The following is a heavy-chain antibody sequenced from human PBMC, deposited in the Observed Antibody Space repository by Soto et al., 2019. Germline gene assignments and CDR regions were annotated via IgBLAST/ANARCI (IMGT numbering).Heavy chain of an antibody. V-gene: IGHV1-69*01. CDR2: IIPIFGTA. CDR1: GVTFSSYA. Sequence: QVQLVQSGAEVKKPGSSVKVSCKASGVTFSSYAISWVRQAPGQGLEWMGGIIPIFGTANYAQKFQGRVTITADESTSTAYMELSSLRSEDTAVYYCARARYCSSTSCYSWFDPWGQGTLVTVSS. CDR3: ARARYCSSTSCYSWFDP. D-gene: IGHD2-2*01. J-gene: IGHJ5*02.